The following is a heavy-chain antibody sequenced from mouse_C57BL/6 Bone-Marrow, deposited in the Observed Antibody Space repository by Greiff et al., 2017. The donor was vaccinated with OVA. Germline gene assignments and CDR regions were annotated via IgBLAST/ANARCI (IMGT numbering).Heavy chain of an antibody. Sequence: QVQLQQPGAELVKPGASVKLSCKASGYTFTSYWMHWVKQRPGQGLEWIGMIHPNSGSTNYNEKFKSKATLTVYKSSSTAYMQLSSLTSEDSAVYYCARGGLRRVSLYWYFDVWGTGTTVTVSS. D-gene: IGHD2-4*01. J-gene: IGHJ1*03. CDR2: IHPNSGST. V-gene: IGHV1-64*01. CDR3: ARGGLRRVSLYWYFDV. CDR1: GYTFTSYW.